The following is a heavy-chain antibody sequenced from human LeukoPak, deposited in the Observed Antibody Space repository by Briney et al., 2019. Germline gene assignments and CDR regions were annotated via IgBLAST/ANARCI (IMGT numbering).Heavy chain of an antibody. D-gene: IGHD2-2*01. CDR2: IKQDGSEK. V-gene: IGHV3-7*03. Sequence: GGSLRLSCAASGFPFSSYWMSWARQAPGKGLEWVANIKQDGSEKYYVDSVKGRFTISRDNAKNSLYLQMNSLRAEDTAVYYCARGRVVVVPAAIYYWGQGTLVTVSS. J-gene: IGHJ4*02. CDR3: ARGRVVVVPAAIYY. CDR1: GFPFSSYW.